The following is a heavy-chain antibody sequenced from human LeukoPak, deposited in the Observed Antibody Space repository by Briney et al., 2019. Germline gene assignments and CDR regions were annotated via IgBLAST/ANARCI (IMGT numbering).Heavy chain of an antibody. V-gene: IGHV3-7*03. Sequence: GGSLRLSCAASGIISSSYWMSWVRQAPGKGLEWVANVKQDGSERYYGDSVKGRFTISRDNAKNSLYLQMSSLRAEDTAVYYCAKDGGLWVSAHWGDSWGRGTLVTVSS. J-gene: IGHJ4*02. CDR2: VKQDGSER. D-gene: IGHD7-27*01. CDR1: GIISSSYW. CDR3: AKDGGLWVSAHWGDS.